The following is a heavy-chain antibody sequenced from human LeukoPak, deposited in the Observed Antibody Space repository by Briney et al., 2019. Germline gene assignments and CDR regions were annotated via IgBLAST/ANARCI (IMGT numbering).Heavy chain of an antibody. CDR2: IGSSGGGI. D-gene: IGHD6-19*01. Sequence: PGGSLRLSCAASGFTFSTYTMYWVRHPPGKRLEWVSIIGSSGGGIHYADSVKGRFTISRDNSKNALYLQMNSLRVEDTAVYYCANGREQWLVHYFDYWGQGTLVTVSS. CDR1: GFTFSTYT. J-gene: IGHJ4*02. CDR3: ANGREQWLVHYFDY. V-gene: IGHV3-23*01.